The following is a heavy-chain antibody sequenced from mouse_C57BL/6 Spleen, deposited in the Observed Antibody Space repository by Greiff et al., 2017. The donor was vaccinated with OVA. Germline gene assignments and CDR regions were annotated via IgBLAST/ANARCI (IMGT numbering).Heavy chain of an antibody. V-gene: IGHV1-80*01. Sequence: VQLKESGAELVKPGASVKISCKASGYAFSSYWMNWVKQRPGKGLEWIGQIYPGDGDTNYNGKFKGKATLTADKSSSTAYMQLSSLTSEDSAVYFCARDGYYMFAYWGQGTLVTVSA. J-gene: IGHJ3*01. D-gene: IGHD2-3*01. CDR3: ARDGYYMFAY. CDR1: GYAFSSYW. CDR2: IYPGDGDT.